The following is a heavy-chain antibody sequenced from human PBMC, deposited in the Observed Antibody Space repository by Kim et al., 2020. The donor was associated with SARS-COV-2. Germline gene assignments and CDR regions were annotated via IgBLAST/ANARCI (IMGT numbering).Heavy chain of an antibody. J-gene: IGHJ3*02. D-gene: IGHD1-26*01. CDR3: ARQGRRGGSYYGDDAFDI. CDR1: GGSISSYY. CDR2: IYYSGST. V-gene: IGHV4-59*08. Sequence: SETLSLTCTVSGGSISSYYWSWIRQPPGKGLEWIGYIYYSGSTNYNPSLKSRFTISVDTSKNQFSLKLSSVTAADTAVYYCARQGRRGGSYYGDDAFDIWGQGTMVTVSS.